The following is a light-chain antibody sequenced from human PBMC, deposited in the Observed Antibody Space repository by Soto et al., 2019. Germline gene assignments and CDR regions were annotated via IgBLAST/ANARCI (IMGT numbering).Light chain of an antibody. V-gene: IGLV8-61*01. CDR3: VLYMGSGIYWV. Sequence: QAVVTQEPSFSVAPGRTVTLTCGLSSGSVSTSYYPSWYQHTPGQAPRTLIYSTNTRTSGVPDRFSGSILGNKAALTITGAQADDESDYYCVLYMGSGIYWVFGGGTQLTVL. J-gene: IGLJ3*02. CDR1: SGSVSTSYY. CDR2: STN.